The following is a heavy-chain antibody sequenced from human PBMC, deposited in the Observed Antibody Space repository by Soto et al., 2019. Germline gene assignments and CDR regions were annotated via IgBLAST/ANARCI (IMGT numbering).Heavy chain of an antibody. D-gene: IGHD6-19*01. CDR3: AKGVPGIAVAGTGYFQH. CDR2: ISGSGDST. CDR1: GFTFSSYA. J-gene: IGHJ1*01. V-gene: IGHV3-23*01. Sequence: EVQLLESGGGLVQPGGSLRLSCAASGFTFSSYAMSWVRQAPGKGLEWVSGISGSGDSTYYADSVKGRFTISRDNSKNTLYRQMNSLRAEDTAVYYCAKGVPGIAVAGTGYFQHWGQGTLDTVSS.